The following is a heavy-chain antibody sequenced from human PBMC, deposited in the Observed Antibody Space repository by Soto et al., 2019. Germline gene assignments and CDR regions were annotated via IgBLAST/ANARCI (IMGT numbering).Heavy chain of an antibody. CDR3: AKDRDGAAAGPTKFSGMDV. D-gene: IGHD6-13*01. V-gene: IGHV3-23*01. CDR2: ISGSGDST. J-gene: IGHJ6*02. CDR1: GFTFSSYA. Sequence: EVQLLESGGGLVQPGGSLRLSCAASGFTFSSYAMSWVRQAPGKGLEWVSVISGSGDSTYYADSVRGRFTISRDNSKNTLYLQMNSLRAEDTAVYYCAKDRDGAAAGPTKFSGMDVRGQGTTVTVSS.